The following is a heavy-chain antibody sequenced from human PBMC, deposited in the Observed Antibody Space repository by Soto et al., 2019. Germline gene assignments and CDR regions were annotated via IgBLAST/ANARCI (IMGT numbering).Heavy chain of an antibody. J-gene: IGHJ5*02. D-gene: IGHD6-6*01. CDR3: AKDESSIAAQNWFDP. CDR2: ISSSGSTI. V-gene: IGHV3-48*03. CDR1: GFTFSSYE. Sequence: PGGSLRLSCAASGFTFSSYEMNWVRQAPGKGLEWVSYISSSGSTIYYADSVKGRFTISRDNAKNSLYLQMNSLRAEDTAVYYCAKDESSIAAQNWFDPWGQGTLVTVSS.